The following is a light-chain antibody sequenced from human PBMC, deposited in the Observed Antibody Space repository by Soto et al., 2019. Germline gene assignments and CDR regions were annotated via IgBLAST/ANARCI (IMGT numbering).Light chain of an antibody. CDR1: TCDIGADNY. V-gene: IGLV1-40*01. Sequence: QSVLTQPASVSGAPGQRISISCTGSTCDIGADNYVFWYQQLPGTAPKLLIHDDTNRPSGVPDRSSGSKSGTSASLAISGLQAEDEADYYCLSYASSLSGSVFGGGTKVTVL. CDR2: DDT. CDR3: LSYASSLSGSV. J-gene: IGLJ2*01.